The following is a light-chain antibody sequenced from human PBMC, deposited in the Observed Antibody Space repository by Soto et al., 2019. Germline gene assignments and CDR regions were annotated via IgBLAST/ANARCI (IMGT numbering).Light chain of an antibody. CDR1: QSVYSNF. J-gene: IGKJ5*01. CDR3: QQYGASPIT. Sequence: EIVLTQSPGTLSLSQGERATLSCRASQSVYSNFVSWYQQKPGQAPRLLIYVASNRAPGLPDRFSGSGSGTVFTLTITRLEPEDFAVYYCQQYGASPITFGPGTRLEIK. CDR2: VAS. V-gene: IGKV3-20*01.